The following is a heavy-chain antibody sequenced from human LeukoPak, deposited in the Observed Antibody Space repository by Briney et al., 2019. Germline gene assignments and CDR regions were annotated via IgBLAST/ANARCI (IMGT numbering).Heavy chain of an antibody. D-gene: IGHD5/OR15-5a*01. Sequence: GGSLRLSCTASGFRFSNYAMSWVRQAPGKPLEWVATIRQDGGEKYYLDSVKGRFIISRDNAGNSLSLQTDSLRVEDTAVYYCARLSGESTIYDYWGQGTLVTVSS. CDR1: GFRFSNYA. J-gene: IGHJ4*02. CDR2: IRQDGGEK. V-gene: IGHV3-7*01. CDR3: ARLSGESTIYDY.